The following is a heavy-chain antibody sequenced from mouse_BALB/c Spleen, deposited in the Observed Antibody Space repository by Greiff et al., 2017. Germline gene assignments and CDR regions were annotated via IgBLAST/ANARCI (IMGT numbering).Heavy chain of an antibody. Sequence: QVQLKQSGPELVRPGVSVKISCKGSGYTFTDYAMHWVKQSHAKSLEWIGVISTYYGNTNYNQKFKGKATMTVDKSSSTAYMELARLTSEDSAIYYCAREEYGNYGAYWGQGTLVTVSA. CDR3: AREEYGNYGAY. V-gene: IGHV1-67*01. CDR2: ISTYYGNT. J-gene: IGHJ3*01. CDR1: GYTFTDYA. D-gene: IGHD2-10*02.